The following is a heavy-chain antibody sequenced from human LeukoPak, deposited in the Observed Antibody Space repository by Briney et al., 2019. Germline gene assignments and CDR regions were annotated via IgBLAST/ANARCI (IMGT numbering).Heavy chain of an antibody. D-gene: IGHD5-24*01. CDR2: INHSGST. CDR1: GGSFSGYY. J-gene: IGHJ4*02. Sequence: PSETLSLTCAVYGGSFSGYYWSWIRQPPGKGLEWIGEINHSGSTNYNPSLKSRVTISVDTSKNQFSLKLSSVTAADTAVYYCARHPRSRDGYNYPDYWGQGTLVTVSS. V-gene: IGHV4-34*01. CDR3: ARHPRSRDGYNYPDY.